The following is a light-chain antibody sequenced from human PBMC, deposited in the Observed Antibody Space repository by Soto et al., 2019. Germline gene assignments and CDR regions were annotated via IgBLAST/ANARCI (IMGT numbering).Light chain of an antibody. Sequence: EIVLTQSPGTLSLSPGERATLSCRASQSVSSSYLAWYQQKPGQAPRLLIYGASSRATGIPDRFSGSGSGTDFTLTISRLEPEYFAVYYCQQYGSSPYTFGQVTKLEIK. J-gene: IGKJ2*01. CDR3: QQYGSSPYT. CDR2: GAS. CDR1: QSVSSSY. V-gene: IGKV3-20*01.